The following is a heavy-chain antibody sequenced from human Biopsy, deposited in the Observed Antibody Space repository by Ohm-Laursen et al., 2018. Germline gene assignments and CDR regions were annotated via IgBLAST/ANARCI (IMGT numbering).Heavy chain of an antibody. Sequence: PPGTLSLTCAVSGGSFSGTYWSWIRQTPGKGLEWIGEINHSGSTKHNPSFESRVTISVDTSKNQFSLNLFSVTAADAARYFCARGEYYAYWSGARKLNYFDYWGQGTLVIVSS. D-gene: IGHD3-3*01. CDR2: INHSGST. CDR1: GGSFSGTY. CDR3: ARGEYYAYWSGARKLNYFDY. J-gene: IGHJ4*02. V-gene: IGHV4-34*01.